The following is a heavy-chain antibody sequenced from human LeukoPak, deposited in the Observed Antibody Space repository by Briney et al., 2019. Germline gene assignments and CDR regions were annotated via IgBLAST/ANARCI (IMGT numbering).Heavy chain of an antibody. D-gene: IGHD1-26*01. V-gene: IGHV3-48*03. CDR3: ARAGSGRYYSLFDS. CDR2: IKGSCSII. J-gene: IGHJ4*02. Sequence: QTGGPLTLLCTPSTYRYSSFVDNGLRQARGKGLEGVSYIKGSCSIIYYADAVKGRFTISRDNAKSSLYLQMNSLRAEDKAVYYCARAGSGRYYSLFDSWGQGTMVTVSS. CDR1: TYRYSSFV.